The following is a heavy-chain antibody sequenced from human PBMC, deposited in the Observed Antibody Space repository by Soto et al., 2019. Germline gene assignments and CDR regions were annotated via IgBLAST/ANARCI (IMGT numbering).Heavy chain of an antibody. CDR3: VRDRALDSSGHWFDT. Sequence: QVQLQESGPRLVKPSQTLSLTCTVSGRSVTSGGYYWTWIRQHPGRGLEWIGYIYHIGRPSYNPSLESLVTISLDTSKNQFSLNLTAVTAADTAIYYCVRDRALDSSGHWFDTWGQGILVTVSS. J-gene: IGHJ5*02. CDR2: IYHIGRP. V-gene: IGHV4-31*01. CDR1: GRSVTSGGYY. D-gene: IGHD6-19*01.